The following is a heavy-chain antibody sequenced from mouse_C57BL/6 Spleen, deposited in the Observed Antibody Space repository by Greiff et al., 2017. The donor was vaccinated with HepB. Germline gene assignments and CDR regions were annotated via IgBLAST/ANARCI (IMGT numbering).Heavy chain of an antibody. CDR2: ISSGSSTI. CDR3: ALITTSYWYFDV. CDR1: GFTFSDYG. D-gene: IGHD2-4*01. Sequence: VQLKQSGGGLVKPGGSLKLSCAASGFTFSDYGMHWVRQAPEKGLEWVAYISSGSSTIYYADTVKGRFTISRDNAKNTLFLQMTSLRSEDTAMYYCALITTSYWYFDVWGTGTTVTVSS. V-gene: IGHV5-17*01. J-gene: IGHJ1*03.